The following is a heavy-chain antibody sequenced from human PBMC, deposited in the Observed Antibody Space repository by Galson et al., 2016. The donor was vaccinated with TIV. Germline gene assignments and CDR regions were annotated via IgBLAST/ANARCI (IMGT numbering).Heavy chain of an antibody. V-gene: IGHV3-30*02. J-gene: IGHJ4*02. CDR2: IRYDGSEK. CDR3: AKDSEYYFDTSGYYFPLDH. D-gene: IGHD3-22*01. CDR1: GFMFSTCG. Sequence: SLRLSCAVSGFMFSTCGMHWVRQSPGKGLEWVAFIRYDGSEKYVADSVKGRFIISRDNSKNMLYLQMNSVRVDDTGLYYCAKDSEYYFDTSGYYFPLDHWGQGTLVTVSS.